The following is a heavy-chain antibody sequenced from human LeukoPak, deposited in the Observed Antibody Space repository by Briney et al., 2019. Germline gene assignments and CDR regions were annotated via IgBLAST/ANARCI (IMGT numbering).Heavy chain of an antibody. CDR1: GGSISSGSYY. Sequence: QVQLQESGPGLVKPSQTLSLTCTVSGGSISSGSYYWSWIRQPAGKGLEWIGRIYTSGSTNYNPSLKSRVTISVDTSKNQFSLKLSSVTAADTAVYYCAREGPFWSAIEFWGQGTPVTVSS. J-gene: IGHJ4*02. CDR3: AREGPFWSAIEF. D-gene: IGHD3-3*01. V-gene: IGHV4-61*02. CDR2: IYTSGST.